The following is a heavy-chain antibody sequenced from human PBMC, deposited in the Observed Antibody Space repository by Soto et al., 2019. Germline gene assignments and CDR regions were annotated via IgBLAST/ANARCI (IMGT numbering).Heavy chain of an antibody. CDR1: GFTFSDYY. D-gene: IGHD3-9*01. V-gene: IGHV3-11*05. J-gene: IGHJ3*02. Sequence: QVQLVESGGGLVKPGGSLRLSCAASGFTFSDYYMSWIRQAPGKGLEWVSYISSSSSYTNYADSVKGRFTISRDNAENSLYLQMKSLRAEDSAVYYCARDADILTGSDAFDIWGQGTMVTVSS. CDR2: ISSSSSYT. CDR3: ARDADILTGSDAFDI.